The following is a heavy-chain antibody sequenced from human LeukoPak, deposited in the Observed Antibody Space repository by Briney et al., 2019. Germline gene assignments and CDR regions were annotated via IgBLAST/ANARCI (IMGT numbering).Heavy chain of an antibody. CDR1: GFTFSSYV. CDR2: ISYDGSNK. Sequence: GGSLRLSYAASGFTFSSYVMHWVRQAPGKGLEWVAVISYDGSNKYYADSVKGRFTISRDNSKNTLYLQMNSLRAEDTAVYYCARGYCSSTSCYYSLDYWGQGTLVTVSS. D-gene: IGHD2-2*01. J-gene: IGHJ4*02. CDR3: ARGYCSSTSCYYSLDY. V-gene: IGHV3-30-3*01.